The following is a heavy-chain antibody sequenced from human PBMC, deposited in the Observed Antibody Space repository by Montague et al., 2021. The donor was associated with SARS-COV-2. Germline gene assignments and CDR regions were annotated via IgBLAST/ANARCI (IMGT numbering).Heavy chain of an antibody. Sequence: SETLSLTCAVYGGSFSGYYWSWIRQPPGKGLEWIGEINDSGSTYYNPSLKSRVTISVDTSKNQYSLKLSSVTAADTAVYYCASSYYYGSGTYVYNYYMDVWGKGTTVTVSS. J-gene: IGHJ6*03. CDR2: INDSGST. D-gene: IGHD3-10*01. CDR1: GGSFSGYY. V-gene: IGHV4-34*01. CDR3: ASSYYYGSGTYVYNYYMDV.